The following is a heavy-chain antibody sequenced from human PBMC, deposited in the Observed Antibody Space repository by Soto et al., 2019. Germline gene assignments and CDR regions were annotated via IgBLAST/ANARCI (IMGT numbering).Heavy chain of an antibody. V-gene: IGHV3-7*01. CDR3: ARDNGDYEGNYYYMDV. J-gene: IGHJ6*03. Sequence: GGSLRLSCAASGFTFSSYWMSWVRQAPGKGLEWVANIKQDGSEKYYVDSVKGRFTISRDNAKNSLYLQMNSLRAEDTAVYYCARDNGDYEGNYYYMDVWGKGTTVTVSS. D-gene: IGHD4-17*01. CDR2: IKQDGSEK. CDR1: GFTFSSYW.